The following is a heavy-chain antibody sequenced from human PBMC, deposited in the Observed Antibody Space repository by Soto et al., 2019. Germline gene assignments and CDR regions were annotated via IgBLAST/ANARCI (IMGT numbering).Heavy chain of an antibody. CDR1: GYTLTELS. D-gene: IGHD3-22*01. J-gene: IGHJ5*02. V-gene: IGHV1-24*01. CDR3: ATDTYYYDSSGYLFYWFDP. CDR2: FDPEDGET. Sequence: ASVKVSCKVSGYTLTELSMHWVRQAPGKGLEWMGGFDPEDGETIYAQKLQGRVTMTEDTSTDTAYMELSSLRSEDTAVYYCATDTYYYDSSGYLFYWFDPWGQGTLVTVSS.